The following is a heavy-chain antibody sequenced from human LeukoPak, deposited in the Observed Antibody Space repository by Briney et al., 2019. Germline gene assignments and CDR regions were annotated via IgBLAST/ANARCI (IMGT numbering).Heavy chain of an antibody. CDR1: RFTCSNYA. CDR2: ISASGGTT. J-gene: IGHJ4*02. V-gene: IGHV3-23*01. CDR3: ATGPVLTGYYPFDF. Sequence: GGSLRLSCAASRFTCSNYAMSWGRQAPGKGLGGGSGISASGGTTHFAESVKGRFTISRDNYKTTLYLKMSSLRGEDTAVYYCATGPVLTGYYPFDFWGQGTLVTVSS. D-gene: IGHD3-9*01.